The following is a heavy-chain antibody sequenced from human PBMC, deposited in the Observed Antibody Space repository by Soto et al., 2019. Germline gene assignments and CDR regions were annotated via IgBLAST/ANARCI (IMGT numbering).Heavy chain of an antibody. CDR1: EFTFSVPP. CDR3: ARGWFGPDV. J-gene: IGHJ6*03. Sequence: EVQLVESGGGLVQPGGSLRLSCEASEFTFSVPPFPWVRQAPGKGLVWVSGIDKVGTDSTYADSVKGRFTSSRDNAKNTVYLQMNSLRVEDTAVYYCARGWFGPDVWGKGTTVTVSS. CDR2: IDKVGTDS. V-gene: IGHV3-74*01. D-gene: IGHD3-10*01.